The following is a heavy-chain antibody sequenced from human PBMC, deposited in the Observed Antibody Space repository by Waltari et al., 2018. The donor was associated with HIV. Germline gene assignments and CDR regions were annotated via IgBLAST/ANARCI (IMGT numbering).Heavy chain of an antibody. CDR2: VRAYNGNQ. V-gene: IGHV1-18*01. Sequence: QVQLVQSGAEVKKPGASVKVSCKASGYTFTNYGISWVRQAPGQGLERMGWVRAYNGNQNYAKRYQGRVTRTTDTSTSTAYMELRSRRSDDTAVYYCASNRHYYDRSAYHHYGMDVWGQGTTVTVSS. D-gene: IGHD3-22*01. CDR3: ASNRHYYDRSAYHHYGMDV. CDR1: GYTFTNYG. J-gene: IGHJ6*02.